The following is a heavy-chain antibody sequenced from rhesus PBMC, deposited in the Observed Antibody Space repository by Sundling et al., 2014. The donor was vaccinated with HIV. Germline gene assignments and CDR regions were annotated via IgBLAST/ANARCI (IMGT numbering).Heavy chain of an antibody. CDR3: AVDQVYCSSSGCYAGGLFDF. CDR1: GHSFNDYY. J-gene: IGHJ4*01. CDR2: INPKTGVK. D-gene: IGHD2-21*01. Sequence: QVQVEQSGAEVKKPGSSVKVSCKASGHSFNDYYLQWVRQAPGQGLEWMGRINPKTGVKDYAQSFQDRVTMTRDTSTSTVYMELSSLRSEDTAVYYCAVDQVYCSSSGCYAGGLFDFWGQGVLVTVSS. V-gene: IGHV1-138*01.